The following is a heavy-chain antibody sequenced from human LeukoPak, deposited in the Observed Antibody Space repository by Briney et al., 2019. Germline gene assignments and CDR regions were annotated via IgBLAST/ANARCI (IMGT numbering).Heavy chain of an antibody. CDR2: ITYDGSNK. CDR1: GFTFRIYN. J-gene: IGHJ4*02. D-gene: IGHD5-12*01. Sequence: GGSLRLSCAASGFTFRIYNMHWVRQAPGKGLEWVAVITYDGSNKYYSDSVRGRFTISRDNSKNTLYLQMNSLRAEDTAVYYCASNSGYEKGYRGQGTLATVSS. CDR3: ASNSGYEKGY. V-gene: IGHV3-30*03.